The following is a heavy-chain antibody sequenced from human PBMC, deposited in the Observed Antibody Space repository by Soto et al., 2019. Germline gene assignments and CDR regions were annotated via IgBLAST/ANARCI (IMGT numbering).Heavy chain of an antibody. CDR1: GYTFRSFG. V-gene: IGHV1-18*01. Sequence: QIQLLQSGAEVKKPGASVKVTCNASGYTFRSFGISWVRQAPGQGLEWMGWISAYNANANYAQKFQGRLTMTADTSTSTAYMELRSLRSDDTAVYYCARENSYFDYWGQGTLVTVSS. CDR2: ISAYNANA. CDR3: ARENSYFDY. J-gene: IGHJ4*02.